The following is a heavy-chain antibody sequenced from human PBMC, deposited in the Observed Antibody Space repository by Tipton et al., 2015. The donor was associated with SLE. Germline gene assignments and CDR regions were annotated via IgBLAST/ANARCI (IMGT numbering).Heavy chain of an antibody. J-gene: IGHJ3*02. CDR3: APDGAVAGTGAFDI. V-gene: IGHV3-7*01. D-gene: IGHD6-19*01. CDR2: IKQDGSEK. Sequence: SLRLSCAASGFTFSSYWMSWVRQAPGKGLEWVANIKQDGSEKYYVDSVKGRFTISRDNAKNSLYLQMNSLRAEDTAVYYCAPDGAVAGTGAFDIWGQGTMVTVSS. CDR1: GFTFSSYW.